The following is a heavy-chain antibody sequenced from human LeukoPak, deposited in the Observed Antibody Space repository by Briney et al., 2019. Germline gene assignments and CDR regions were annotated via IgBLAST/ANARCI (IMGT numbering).Heavy chain of an antibody. V-gene: IGHV3-33*01. J-gene: IGHJ3*02. CDR2: IWYDGSNK. CDR1: GFTFSSYG. D-gene: IGHD3-3*01. Sequence: PGRSLRLSCAASGFTFSSYGMHWVRQAPGKGLEWVAVIWYDGSNKYYADPVKGRFTTSRDNSKNTLYLQMNSLRAEDTAVYYCARDSGGYDFWSGYQTYDAFDIWGQGTMVTVSS. CDR3: ARDSGGYDFWSGYQTYDAFDI.